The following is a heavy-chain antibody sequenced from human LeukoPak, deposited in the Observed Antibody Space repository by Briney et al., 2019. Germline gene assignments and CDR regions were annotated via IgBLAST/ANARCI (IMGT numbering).Heavy chain of an antibody. D-gene: IGHD3-3*01. J-gene: IGHJ4*02. CDR1: GGSISSGDYY. Sequence: SSQTLSLTCTVSGGSISSGDYYWSWIRQPPGKGLEWIGYIYYSASTYYNPSLKSRVTISVDTSKNQFSLKLSSVTAADTAVYYCARVHRGYDFWSGPGGHYFDYWGQGTLVTVSS. V-gene: IGHV4-30-4*08. CDR3: ARVHRGYDFWSGPGGHYFDY. CDR2: IYYSAST.